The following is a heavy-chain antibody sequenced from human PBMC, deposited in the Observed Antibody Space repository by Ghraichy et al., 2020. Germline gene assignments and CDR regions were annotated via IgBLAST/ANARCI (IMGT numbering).Heavy chain of an antibody. CDR3: ARGPISGSYDRSFPT. Sequence: SETLSLTCTVSGGSINSYYWNWIRQPPGKGLEWIGYIYYSGSTNYNPSLKSRVTTSIDTSKNQFSLKLSSVTAADTAVYYCARGPISGSYDRSFPTWGQGTLVTVSS. J-gene: IGHJ5*02. CDR1: GGSINSYY. V-gene: IGHV4-59*01. CDR2: IYYSGST. D-gene: IGHD1-26*01.